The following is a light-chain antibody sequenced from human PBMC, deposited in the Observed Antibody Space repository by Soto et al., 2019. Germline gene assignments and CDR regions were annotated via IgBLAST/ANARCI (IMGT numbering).Light chain of an antibody. V-gene: IGLV2-14*03. J-gene: IGLJ1*01. CDR3: SSYTTSNTRQIV. CDR1: TGNVVGYNY. Sequence: SAWPRLPPVSGSLGTPSPSPSLGPTGNVVGYNYVSWYQHHPGKAPKLMIYDVSNRPSGVSNRFSGSKSGNTASLTISGLQPEDEADYYCSSYTTSNTRQIVFGTGTKVTVL. CDR2: DVS.